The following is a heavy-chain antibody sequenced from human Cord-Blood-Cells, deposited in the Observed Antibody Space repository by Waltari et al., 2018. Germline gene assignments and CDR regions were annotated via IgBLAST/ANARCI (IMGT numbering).Heavy chain of an antibody. D-gene: IGHD5-18*01. CDR2: INHSGST. V-gene: IGHV4-34*01. CDR1: GGSFSGYY. J-gene: IGHJ4*02. CDR3: ARVGGYSYGYLYFDY. Sequence: QVQLQQWGAGLLKPSETLSLTCAVYGGSFSGYYWSWIRQPPGKWLEWIGEINHSGSTNYNPSLKSRVTISVDTSKNQFSLKLSSVTAADTAVYYCARVGGYSYGYLYFDYWGQGTLVTVSS.